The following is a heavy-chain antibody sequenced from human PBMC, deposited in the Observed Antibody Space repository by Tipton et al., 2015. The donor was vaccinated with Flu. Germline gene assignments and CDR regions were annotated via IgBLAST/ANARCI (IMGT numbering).Heavy chain of an antibody. CDR2: INWNGDSA. CDR1: GFTFDNYA. V-gene: IGHV3-20*01. CDR3: ARAGAGSYWIPHYGLDV. D-gene: IGHD1-26*01. Sequence: SLRLSCATSGFTFDNYAMAWVRHVPGKGLEWVSEINWNGDSASYADSVKGRFTISRDNTKNSLYLEMHSLGVDDTALYHCARAGAGSYWIPHYGLDVWGQGTTVTVSS. J-gene: IGHJ6*02.